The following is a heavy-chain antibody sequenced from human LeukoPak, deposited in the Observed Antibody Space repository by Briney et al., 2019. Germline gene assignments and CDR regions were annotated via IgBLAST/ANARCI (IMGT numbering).Heavy chain of an antibody. D-gene: IGHD3-22*01. V-gene: IGHV3-23*01. CDR2: ISGSGGIT. Sequence: GGSLRLSCAASGFTFSSYAMSWVRQAPGKGLEWVSAISGSGGITYYADALKGRVTITRDTSKNTLYLQMTSLRGEDTAVYYCAKEGDYDSSGYYKNWFDPWGQGTLVTVSS. CDR3: AKEGDYDSSGYYKNWFDP. CDR1: GFTFSSYA. J-gene: IGHJ5*02.